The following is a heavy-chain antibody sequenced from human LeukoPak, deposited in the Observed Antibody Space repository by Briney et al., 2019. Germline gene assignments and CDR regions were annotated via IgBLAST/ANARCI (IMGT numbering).Heavy chain of an antibody. D-gene: IGHD2-21*01. CDR1: GYTFTGYY. CDR3: ARGFPYYYMDV. J-gene: IGHJ6*03. CDR2: INPNRGGT. V-gene: IGHV1-2*06. Sequence: ASVKVSCKASGYTFTGYYMHWVRQAPGQGREWMGRINPNRGGTNYAQEFQGRVTRTRDTSISTAYMELSRLRSDDTAVYYCARGFPYYYMDVWGKGTTVTVSS.